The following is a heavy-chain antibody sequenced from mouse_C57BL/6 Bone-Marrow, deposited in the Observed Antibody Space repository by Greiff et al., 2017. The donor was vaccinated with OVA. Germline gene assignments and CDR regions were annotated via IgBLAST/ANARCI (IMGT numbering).Heavy chain of an antibody. D-gene: IGHD1-1*01. J-gene: IGHJ1*03. CDR1: EYEFPSHD. Sequence: EVKLVESGGGLVQPGESLKLSCESNEYEFPSHDMSWVRKTPEKRLELVAAITSDGGSTYYPDTMERRFIISRDNTKKTLYLQMSSLWSEDTALYYCARRVVPYWYFDVWGTGTTVTVSS. CDR3: ARRVVPYWYFDV. CDR2: ITSDGGST. V-gene: IGHV5-2*01.